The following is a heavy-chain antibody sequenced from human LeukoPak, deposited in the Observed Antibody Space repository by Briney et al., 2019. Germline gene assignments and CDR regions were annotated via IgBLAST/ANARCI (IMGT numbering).Heavy chain of an antibody. V-gene: IGHV1-2*02. D-gene: IGHD3-22*01. CDR1: GYTFTGYY. Sequence: ASVKVSCKASGYTFTGYYMHWVRQAPGQGLEWMGWINPNSGGTNYAQKFQGRVTMTRDTSISTAYMELSRLRSDDTAVYYCATSSGYSPAQTASPLDAFDIWGQGTMVTVSS. CDR2: INPNSGGT. CDR3: ATSSGYSPAQTASPLDAFDI. J-gene: IGHJ3*02.